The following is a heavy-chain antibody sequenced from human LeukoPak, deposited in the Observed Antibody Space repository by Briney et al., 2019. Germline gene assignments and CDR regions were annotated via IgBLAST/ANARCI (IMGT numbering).Heavy chain of an antibody. D-gene: IGHD3-10*01. CDR2: INPNSGGT. Sequence: ASVKVSCKASGYTLTDYHIHWVRQAPGQGLEWMGWINPNSGGTNYAQKFQGRVTMTRDTSISTAYMELSRLRSDDTAVYYCARVRGVNSGSYGFDYWGQGTLVTVSS. CDR3: ARVRGVNSGSYGFDY. CDR1: GYTLTDYH. J-gene: IGHJ4*02. V-gene: IGHV1-2*02.